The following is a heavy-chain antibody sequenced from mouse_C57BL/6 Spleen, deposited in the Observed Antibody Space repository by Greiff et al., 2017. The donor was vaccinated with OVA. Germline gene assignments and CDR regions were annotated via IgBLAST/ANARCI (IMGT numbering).Heavy chain of an antibody. Sequence: QVQLQQPGAELVKPGASVKLSCKASGYTFTSYWMQWVKQRPGQGLEWIGEIDPSDSYTNYNQKFKGKATLTVDTSSSTAYMQLSSLTSEDSAVYYCARGGLLRYAMDYWGQGTSVTVSS. D-gene: IGHD1-1*01. CDR1: GYTFTSYW. V-gene: IGHV1-50*01. CDR2: IDPSDSYT. CDR3: ARGGLLRYAMDY. J-gene: IGHJ4*01.